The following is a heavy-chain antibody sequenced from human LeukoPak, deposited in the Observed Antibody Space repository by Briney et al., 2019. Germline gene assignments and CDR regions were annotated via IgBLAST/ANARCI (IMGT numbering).Heavy chain of an antibody. J-gene: IGHJ4*02. Sequence: GGSLRLSCAASGFAFSNYNMNWVRQAPGKGLEWVSSISSSGSYISYADSVKGRFTISRASAKNSLYLQMNRLRADDTAVYYCASGFWSASSNWGQGTLVTVSS. CDR3: ASGFWSASSN. CDR2: ISSSGSYI. V-gene: IGHV3-21*01. D-gene: IGHD3-3*01. CDR1: GFAFSNYN.